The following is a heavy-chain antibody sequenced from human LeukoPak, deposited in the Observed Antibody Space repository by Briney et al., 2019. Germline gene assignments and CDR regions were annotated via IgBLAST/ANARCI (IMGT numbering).Heavy chain of an antibody. V-gene: IGHV4-34*01. CDR3: ARGQLWDYYYYMDV. Sequence: SSETLSLTCTVYGESFSDYYWNWVRQPPGKGLEWIGENDNSGRINYNPSLESRVTISVDTSENQFSLKVNSVTAADTAVYYCARGQLWDYYYYMDVWGTGTTVTVSS. CDR1: GESFSDYY. CDR2: NDNSGRI. D-gene: IGHD3-10*01. J-gene: IGHJ6*03.